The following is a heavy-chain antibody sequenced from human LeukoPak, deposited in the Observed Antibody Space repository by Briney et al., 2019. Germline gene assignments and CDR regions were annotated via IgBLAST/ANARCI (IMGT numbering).Heavy chain of an antibody. D-gene: IGHD3-9*01. V-gene: IGHV4-59*01. CDR1: GGSISSYY. Sequence: SETLSLTCTVSGGSISSYYWSWIRQPPGKGLEWIGYIYYSGSTNYNPSLKSRVTISVDTSKNQFSLKLRSVTAADTAVYYCARGGYDILTGYIWFDPWGQGTLVTVSS. CDR2: IYYSGST. CDR3: ARGGYDILTGYIWFDP. J-gene: IGHJ5*02.